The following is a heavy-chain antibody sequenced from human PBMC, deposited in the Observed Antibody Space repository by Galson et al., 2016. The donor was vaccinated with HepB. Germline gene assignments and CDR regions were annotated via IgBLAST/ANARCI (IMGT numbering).Heavy chain of an antibody. CDR2: MYWDDDR. CDR1: GFSLSTSGVG. D-gene: IGHD2-21*02. CDR3: ARLECGDCWEEDVGWFDP. V-gene: IGHV2-5*02. Sequence: PALVKPTQTLTLTCTFSGFSLSTSGVGVGWIRQPPGKALEWLALMYWDDDRRYSPSLKSRLTITKDTSKNQVVLTMTNMDPVDTATYYCARLECGDCWEEDVGWFDPWGQGTLVTVSS. J-gene: IGHJ5*02.